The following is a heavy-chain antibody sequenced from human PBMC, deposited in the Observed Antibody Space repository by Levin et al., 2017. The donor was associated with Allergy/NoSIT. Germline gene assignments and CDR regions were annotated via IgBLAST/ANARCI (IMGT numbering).Heavy chain of an antibody. V-gene: IGHV4-34*01. J-gene: IGHJ1*01. CDR3: ARGAPRFFCSGGSCRSEYFHH. CDR1: GGSFSGYY. CDR2: IHHSGST. D-gene: IGHD2-15*01. Sequence: GSLRLSCAVYGGSFSGYYWSWIRQPPGKGLEWIGEIHHSGSTKYNSSLKSRVTVSADTSKNQFSLKLSSVTAADTAVYYCARGAPRFFCSGGSCRSEYFHHWGQGTLVTVSS.